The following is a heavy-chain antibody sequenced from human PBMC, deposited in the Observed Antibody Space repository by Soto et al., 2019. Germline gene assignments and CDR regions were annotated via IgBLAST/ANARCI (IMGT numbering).Heavy chain of an antibody. CDR1: GVTFSSYA. V-gene: IGHV3-23*01. J-gene: IGHJ4*02. CDR3: AKLVQAGTGQ. CDR2: ISGSGGST. Sequence: GGSLRLSCAASGVTFSSYAMSWVRQAPGKGLEWVSGISGSGGSTYYADSVKGRFTIARDSSKNTLFLQMNSLRAEDTAVYYCAKLVQAGTGQWGQGTLVTVSS. D-gene: IGHD6-19*01.